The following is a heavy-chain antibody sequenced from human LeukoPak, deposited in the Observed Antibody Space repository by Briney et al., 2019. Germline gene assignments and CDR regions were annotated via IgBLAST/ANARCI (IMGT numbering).Heavy chain of an antibody. V-gene: IGHV3-30*02. CDR2: IWYDGSNK. Sequence: GGSLRLSCAASGFTFSSYGMHWVRQAPGKGLEWVAVIWYDGSNKYYADSVKGRFTISRDNSKNTLYLQMNSLRAEDTALYYCAKDNRGEHYYFDYWGQGTLVTVSS. CDR1: GFTFSSYG. J-gene: IGHJ4*02. D-gene: IGHD2/OR15-2a*01. CDR3: AKDNRGEHYYFDY.